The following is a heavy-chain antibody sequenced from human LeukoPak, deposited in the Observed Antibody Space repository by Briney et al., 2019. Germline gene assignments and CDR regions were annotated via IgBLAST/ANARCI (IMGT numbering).Heavy chain of an antibody. CDR3: ARRSHCEGGSCPPV. V-gene: IGHV4-39*01. Sequence: SETLSLTCTVSGDSISSSYFSSSYYYWVWIRQPPGKGLEGIGRIYYGGTTYHNPSLQSRVTISSDTSKNQFSLRLRSVTATDTAVYYCARRSHCEGGSCPPVWGQGTTVTVSS. CDR2: IYYGGTT. J-gene: IGHJ6*02. D-gene: IGHD2-15*01. CDR1: GDSISSSYFSSSYYY.